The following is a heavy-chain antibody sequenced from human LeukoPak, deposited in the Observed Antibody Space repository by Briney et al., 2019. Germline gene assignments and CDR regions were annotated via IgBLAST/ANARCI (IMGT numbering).Heavy chain of an antibody. Sequence: SGGSLRLSCAASGFTFSSYAMSWVRQVPGEGLEWVSTISSSGGSTYSADSVKVRFTISRDNSKNTLYLQMNSLRADDTAVYYCARGSNWQPFDYWGQGTLVTVSS. CDR1: GFTFSSYA. CDR2: ISSSGGST. J-gene: IGHJ4*02. CDR3: ARGSNWQPFDY. D-gene: IGHD6-13*01. V-gene: IGHV3-23*01.